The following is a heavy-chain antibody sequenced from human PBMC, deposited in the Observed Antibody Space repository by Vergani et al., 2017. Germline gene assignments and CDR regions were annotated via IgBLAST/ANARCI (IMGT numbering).Heavy chain of an antibody. D-gene: IGHD3-16*01. J-gene: IGHJ6*03. CDR3: ARGMRIRNYYYYYYMDV. CDR1: GGSFSGYY. CDR2: INHSGST. V-gene: IGHV4-34*01. Sequence: QVQLQQWGAGLLKPSETLSLTCAVYGGSFSGYYWSWTRQPPGKGLEWIGEINHSGSTNYNPSLKSRVTISVDTSKNQFSLKLSSVTAADTAVYYCARGMRIRNYYYYYYMDVWGKGTTVTVSS.